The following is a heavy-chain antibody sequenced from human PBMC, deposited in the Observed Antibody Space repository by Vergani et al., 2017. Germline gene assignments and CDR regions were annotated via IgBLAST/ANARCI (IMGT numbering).Heavy chain of an antibody. CDR2: IYWNDDK. J-gene: IGHJ4*02. CDR3: AHRDILDDNYEYFDY. D-gene: IGHD4-11*01. Sequence: QITLKESGPTLVKPTQTLTLTCTVSGFSVSSSGVGVAWIRQPPGKALECLAIIYWNDDKRHSPSLMGRLTIAKDTSRNQVVLTMTNMDPGDTATYYCAHRDILDDNYEYFDYWGPGTLVTVSS. CDR1: GFSVSSSGVG. V-gene: IGHV2-5*01.